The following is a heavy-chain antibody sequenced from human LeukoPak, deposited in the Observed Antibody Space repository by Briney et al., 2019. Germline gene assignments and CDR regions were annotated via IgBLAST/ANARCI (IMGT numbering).Heavy chain of an antibody. CDR3: ARDQVEHYYYYYGMDV. Sequence: PGGSLRLSCAASGFTFSSYSMNWVRQAPGKGLEWVSSISSSSSYIYYADSVKGRFTISRDNAKNSLYLQMNSLRAEDTAVYYCARDQVEHYYYYYGMDVWGQGTTVTVSS. CDR2: ISSSSSYI. J-gene: IGHJ6*02. V-gene: IGHV3-21*01. D-gene: IGHD1-1*01. CDR1: GFTFSSYS.